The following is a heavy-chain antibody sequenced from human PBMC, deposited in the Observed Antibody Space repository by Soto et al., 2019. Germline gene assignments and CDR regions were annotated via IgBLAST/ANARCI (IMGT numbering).Heavy chain of an antibody. V-gene: IGHV4-59*08. Sequence: SSETLSLTCTVSGGSISSYYWSWIRQPPGKGLEWIGYIYYSGSTNYNPSLKSRVTISVDTSKNQFSLKLSSVTAADTAVYYCARYGASHECTNGVCPYNWFDPWGQGTLVPVSS. CDR1: GGSISSYY. CDR3: ARYGASHECTNGVCPYNWFDP. CDR2: IYYSGST. J-gene: IGHJ5*02. D-gene: IGHD2-8*01.